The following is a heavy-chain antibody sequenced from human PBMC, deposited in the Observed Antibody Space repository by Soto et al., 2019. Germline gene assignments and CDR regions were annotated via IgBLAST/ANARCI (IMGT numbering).Heavy chain of an antibody. D-gene: IGHD1-1*01. CDR2: IYYSGST. Sequence: SETLSLTCPVSVGSSSSPTYYWGWIRQPPGKGLEWIGSIYYSGSTYYSPSLKSRVTISVDTSKNQFSLKVSSVTAADTAVYYCARLPGITTSRRDYWGQGTLVTVSS. V-gene: IGHV4-39*01. CDR3: ARLPGITTSRRDY. J-gene: IGHJ4*02. CDR1: VGSSSSPTYY.